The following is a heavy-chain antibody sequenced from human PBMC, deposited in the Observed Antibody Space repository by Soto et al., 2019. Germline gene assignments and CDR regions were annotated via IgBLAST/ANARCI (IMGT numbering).Heavy chain of an antibody. D-gene: IGHD1-20*01. V-gene: IGHV3-48*02. J-gene: IGHJ6*02. CDR3: ARDQLYNWNRRSYYYYGMDV. Sequence: EVQLVESGGGLVQPGGSLRLSCAASGFTFSSYSMNWVRQAPGKGLEWVSYISSSSSTIYYADSVKGRFTISRDNAKNSLYLQMNSLRDEDTAVYYCARDQLYNWNRRSYYYYGMDVWGQGTTVTVSS. CDR1: GFTFSSYS. CDR2: ISSSSSTI.